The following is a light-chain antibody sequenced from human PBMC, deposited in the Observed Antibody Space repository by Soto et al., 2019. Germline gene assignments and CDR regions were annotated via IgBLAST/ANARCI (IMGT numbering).Light chain of an antibody. CDR3: SSYAGNTPI. CDR2: EVS. J-gene: IGLJ2*01. CDR1: SSDVGDYNY. V-gene: IGLV2-8*01. Sequence: QSALTQPPSASGSPGQSVTISCTGTSSDVGDYNYVSWYQQHPGKVPKLMIYEVSKRPSGVPDRFSGSKSGNTASLTVSGLQAEDEADYYCSSYAGNTPIFGGGTKLTVL.